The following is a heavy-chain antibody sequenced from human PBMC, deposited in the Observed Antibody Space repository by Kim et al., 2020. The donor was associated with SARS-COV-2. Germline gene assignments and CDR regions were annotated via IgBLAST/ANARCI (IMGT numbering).Heavy chain of an antibody. Sequence: STYYNPSLKSRVTISVDTSRNQFSLKLSSVTAADTAVYYCAGLYGSYLDYWGQGTLVTVSS. CDR3: AGLYGSYLDY. D-gene: IGHD1-26*01. J-gene: IGHJ4*02. V-gene: IGHV4-39*01. CDR2: ST.